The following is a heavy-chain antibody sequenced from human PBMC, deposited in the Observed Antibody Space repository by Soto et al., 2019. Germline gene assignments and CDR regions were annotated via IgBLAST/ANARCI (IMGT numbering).Heavy chain of an antibody. J-gene: IGHJ4*02. Sequence: QVQLQESGPGLVKPSGTLSLTCAVSGGSISSSNWWSWVRQPPGKGLEWIGEMYHSGSTNYNPSLKSRVTISVDKSKNQFSLKLSSVTAADTAVYYCASHCSGGSCSPGNFDYWGQGTLVTVSS. CDR2: MYHSGST. CDR3: ASHCSGGSCSPGNFDY. D-gene: IGHD2-15*01. V-gene: IGHV4-4*02. CDR1: GGSISSSNW.